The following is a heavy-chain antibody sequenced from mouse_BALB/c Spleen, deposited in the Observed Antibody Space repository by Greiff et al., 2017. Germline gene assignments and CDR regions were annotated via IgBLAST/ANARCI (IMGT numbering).Heavy chain of an antibody. Sequence: EVKLVESGGGLVKPGGSLKLSCAASGFTFSSYAMSWVRQTPEKRLEWVASISSGGSTYYPDSVKGRFTISRDNARNILYLQMSSLRSEDTAMYYCARWLLEGYYYAMDYWGQGTSVTVSS. J-gene: IGHJ4*01. CDR2: ISSGGST. D-gene: IGHD2-3*01. CDR3: ARWLLEGYYYAMDY. V-gene: IGHV5-6-5*01. CDR1: GFTFSSYA.